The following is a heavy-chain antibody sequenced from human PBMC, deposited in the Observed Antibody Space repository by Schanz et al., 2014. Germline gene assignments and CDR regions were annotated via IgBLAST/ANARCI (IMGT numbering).Heavy chain of an antibody. V-gene: IGHV3-23*01. CDR1: GFTFRGYA. CDR2: IGVDGTTT. J-gene: IGHJ4*02. Sequence: EVQLLESGGGLVQPGGSLRLSCAASGFTFRGYAMSWVRQAPGKGLEWVSVIGVDGTTTYYADSVKGRFTISRDNSKTTVYLQMNSLRAEDTAVYYCAKDAENTAMITDYCDSWGQGTLLAVSP. D-gene: IGHD5-18*01. CDR3: AKDAENTAMITDYCDS.